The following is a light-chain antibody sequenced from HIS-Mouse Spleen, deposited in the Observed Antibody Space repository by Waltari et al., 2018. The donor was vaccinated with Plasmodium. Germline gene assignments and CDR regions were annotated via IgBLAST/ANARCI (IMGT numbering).Light chain of an antibody. Sequence: EIVMTQSPATLSVSPGERATLSCRASQRVSSNLAWYQQKPGLAPRLLIYGASTRATGIPARFSGSGSGTEFTLTISSMQSEDFAVYYCQQYNNWPPYTFGQGTKLEIK. CDR3: QQYNNWPPYT. V-gene: IGKV3-15*01. CDR1: QRVSSN. CDR2: GAS. J-gene: IGKJ2*01.